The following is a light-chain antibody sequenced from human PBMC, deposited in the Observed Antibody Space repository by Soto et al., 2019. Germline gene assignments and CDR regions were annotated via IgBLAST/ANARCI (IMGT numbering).Light chain of an antibody. CDR2: AAS. V-gene: IGKV1-9*01. Sequence: IQLTQSPSSLSASVGDRVTITCRASQGISSYLAWYQQKPGKAPKLLIYAASTLQSGVPSRFSGSGSGTDFTFTISSLQPEDIATYYCQQCNNLPITFGQGTRLEI. CDR1: QGISSY. CDR3: QQCNNLPIT. J-gene: IGKJ5*01.